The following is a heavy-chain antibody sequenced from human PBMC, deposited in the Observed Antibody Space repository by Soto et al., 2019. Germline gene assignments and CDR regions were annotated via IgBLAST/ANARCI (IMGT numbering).Heavy chain of an antibody. V-gene: IGHV3-23*01. CDR3: AKDDRTASRIDY. CDR2: ISGSGRNI. CDR1: GLSFSLYS. D-gene: IGHD2-21*02. Sequence: EVQLLESGGGLVQPGGSLRLSCATSGLSFSLYSMGWVRQAPGKGLEWVSAISGSGRNIHYADSVKGRFTISRDNSKNTLSLKMNSLRAEDTALYYCAKDDRTASRIDYWGQGTLVTVSS. J-gene: IGHJ4*02.